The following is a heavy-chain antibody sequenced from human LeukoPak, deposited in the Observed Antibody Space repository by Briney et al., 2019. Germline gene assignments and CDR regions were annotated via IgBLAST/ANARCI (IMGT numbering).Heavy chain of an antibody. Sequence: GGSLRLSCAASGFTFGTYAMRWVRQAPGKGLEWVSSISSSSSYIYYADSVKGRFTISRDNAKNSLYLQMNSLRAEDTAVYYCARDSPYGLDYWGQGTLVTVSS. CDR2: ISSSSSYI. D-gene: IGHD3-10*01. J-gene: IGHJ4*02. CDR3: ARDSPYGLDY. CDR1: GFTFGTYA. V-gene: IGHV3-21*01.